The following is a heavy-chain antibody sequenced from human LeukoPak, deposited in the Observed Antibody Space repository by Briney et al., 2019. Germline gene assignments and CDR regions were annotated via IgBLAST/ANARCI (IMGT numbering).Heavy chain of an antibody. Sequence: SETLSLTCTASGGSISSYYWSWIRQPAGKGLEWIGRIYTSGSTNYNPSLKSRVTISVDTSKNQSSLKLSSVTAADTAVYYCARAQVKWGSNWFDPWGQGTLVTVSS. V-gene: IGHV4-4*07. CDR2: IYTSGST. CDR3: ARAQVKWGSNWFDP. CDR1: GGSISSYY. D-gene: IGHD2-8*01. J-gene: IGHJ5*02.